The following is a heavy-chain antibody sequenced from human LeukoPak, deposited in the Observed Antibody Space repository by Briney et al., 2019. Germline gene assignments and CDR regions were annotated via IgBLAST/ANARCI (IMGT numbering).Heavy chain of an antibody. D-gene: IGHD6-19*01. J-gene: IGHJ4*02. CDR3: ARGPRIAVAAPGPFDY. V-gene: IGHV5-51*01. CDR2: IYPGDSDT. CDR1: GYSFTTNW. Sequence: GESLKISCEGSGYSFTTNWVGWVRQMPGKGLEWMGIIYPGDSDTRYSPSFQVQVTISADKSISTAYLQWSSLKASDTAMYYCARGPRIAVAAPGPFDYWGQGTLVTVSS.